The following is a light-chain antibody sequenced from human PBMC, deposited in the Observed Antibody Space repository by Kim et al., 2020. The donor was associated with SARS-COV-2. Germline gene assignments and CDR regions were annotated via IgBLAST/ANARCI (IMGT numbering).Light chain of an antibody. CDR3: QQYYGRPPWT. V-gene: IGKV3-15*01. CDR2: GVS. J-gene: IGKJ1*01. Sequence: SPGETATLSCRASQSVRSNLAWYQQKPGQAPRLLIYGVSTRATDVPARFSGSGSGTEFTLTISSLQSEDFAVYHCQQYYGRPPWTFGQGTKVDIK. CDR1: QSVRSN.